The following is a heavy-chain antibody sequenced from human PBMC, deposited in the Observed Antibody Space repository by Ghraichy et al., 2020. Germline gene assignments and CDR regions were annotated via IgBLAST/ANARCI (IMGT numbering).Heavy chain of an antibody. V-gene: IGHV3-23*01. D-gene: IGHD3-10*01. CDR1: GFTFSSYA. Sequence: GGSLRLSCAASGFTFSSYAMSWVHQAPGKGLEWVSGISGGGGSTYYADSVKGRFTISRDNSKNTVYLQMNSLRAEDTAVYYCAKKDSGSYPLSYWGQGTLVTVSS. J-gene: IGHJ4*02. CDR2: ISGGGGST. CDR3: AKKDSGSYPLSY.